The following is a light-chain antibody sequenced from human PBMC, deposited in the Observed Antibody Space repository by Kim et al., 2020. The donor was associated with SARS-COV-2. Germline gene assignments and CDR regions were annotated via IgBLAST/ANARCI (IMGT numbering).Light chain of an antibody. CDR2: QAS. CDR3: QHYIRFPYT. V-gene: IGKV1-5*03. CDR1: QIVETY. J-gene: IGKJ2*01. Sequence: SASVGYRGTITCRASQIVETYLAWYQQKPGKAPTLLVYQASSLQVGVPSRFSGSGSGAEFTLTINSLQPDDFATYYCQHYIRFPYTFGQGTKLEI.